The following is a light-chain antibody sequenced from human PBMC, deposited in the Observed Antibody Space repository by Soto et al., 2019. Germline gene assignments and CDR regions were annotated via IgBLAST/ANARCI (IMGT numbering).Light chain of an antibody. V-gene: IGKV1-5*01. CDR3: QQYNNYWT. CDR1: QSISTW. Sequence: DIQMTQSPSSLSASVEDRVIITCRASQSISTWLAWYQQKPGKAPKLLIYDASSLESGVPSRFSGSGSATEFTLTISSLQPDDFATYYCQQYNNYWTFGQGTKVDIK. CDR2: DAS. J-gene: IGKJ1*01.